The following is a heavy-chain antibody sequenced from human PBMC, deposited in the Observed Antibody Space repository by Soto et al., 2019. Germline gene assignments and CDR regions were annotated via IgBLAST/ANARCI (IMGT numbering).Heavy chain of an antibody. CDR1: GFTFSSYD. J-gene: IGHJ6*03. CDR2: IGTAGDT. Sequence: GGSLRLSCAASGFTFSSYDMHWVRQATGKGLEWVSAIGTAGDTYYPGSGKGRFTISRENAKNSLYLQMNSLRAGDTAVYYCARGGGCSSTSCYQNNYYYYYMDVWGKGTTVTVSS. V-gene: IGHV3-13*01. CDR3: ARGGGCSSTSCYQNNYYYYYMDV. D-gene: IGHD2-2*01.